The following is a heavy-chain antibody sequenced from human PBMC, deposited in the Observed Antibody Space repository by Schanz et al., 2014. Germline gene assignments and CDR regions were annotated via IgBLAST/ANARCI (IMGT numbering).Heavy chain of an antibody. D-gene: IGHD2-15*01. CDR3: ARDFLLEQLGYSHYYYAMDV. J-gene: IGHJ6*02. Sequence: EVQLLESGGGLVQPGGSLRLSCAASGFTFSSYALHWVRQAPGKGLEWVSYISSSSSTRYYADSVKGRFTISRDNAKNSLFLQMNSLRAEDTAVYYCARDFLLEQLGYSHYYYAMDVCGQGTTVTVSS. CDR2: ISSSSSTR. CDR1: GFTFSSYA. V-gene: IGHV3-48*01.